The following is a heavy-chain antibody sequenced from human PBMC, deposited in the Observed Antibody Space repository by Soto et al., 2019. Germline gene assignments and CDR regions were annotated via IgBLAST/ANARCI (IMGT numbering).Heavy chain of an antibody. D-gene: IGHD1-1*01. J-gene: IGHJ4*02. CDR2: IYSGGST. V-gene: IGHV3-66*01. Sequence: EVQLVESGGGLVQPGGSRTLSCAASGFTVSGSYISWVRQAPGKGLELVSVIYSGGSTYYADSVKGRFIISRDTSKNTLYLQMSSLRVEDTAVFYCARGRVGSTTSFDYWGQGTLLTVSS. CDR1: GFTVSGSY. CDR3: ARGRVGSTTSFDY.